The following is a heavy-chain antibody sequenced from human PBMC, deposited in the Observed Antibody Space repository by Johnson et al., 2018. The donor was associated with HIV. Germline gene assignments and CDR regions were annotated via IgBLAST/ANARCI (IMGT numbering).Heavy chain of an antibody. CDR3: AKARGYSYGGDAFDI. J-gene: IGHJ3*02. CDR1: GFTVSSNY. D-gene: IGHD5-18*01. Sequence: VYLVESGGGLIQPGGSLRLSCAASGFTVSSNYMNWVRQAPGKGLEWVSVISGSGGSTYYADSVKGRFTISRDNSKNTLYLQMNSLRAEDTAVYYCAKARGYSYGGDAFDIWGQGTMVTVSS. CDR2: ISGSGGST. V-gene: IGHV3-23*04.